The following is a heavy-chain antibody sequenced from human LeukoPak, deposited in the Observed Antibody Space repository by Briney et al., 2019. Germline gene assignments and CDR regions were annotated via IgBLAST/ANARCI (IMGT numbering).Heavy chain of an antibody. CDR1: GFTFSSYG. Sequence: GRSLRLSCAASGFTFSSYGMHWVHQAPGKGLEWVAVISYDGSNKYYADSVKGRFTISRDNSKNTLYLQMNSLRAEDTAVYYCAYGDYGSGAFDIWGQGTMVTVSS. D-gene: IGHD4-17*01. CDR2: ISYDGSNK. CDR3: AYGDYGSGAFDI. J-gene: IGHJ3*02. V-gene: IGHV3-30*03.